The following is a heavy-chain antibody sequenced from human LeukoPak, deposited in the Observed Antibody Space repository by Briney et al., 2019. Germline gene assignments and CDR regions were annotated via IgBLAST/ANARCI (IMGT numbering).Heavy chain of an antibody. CDR3: ARAGYYDFWSGYYANWFDP. CDR2: IYYSGST. J-gene: IGHJ5*02. CDR1: GGSISSSSYY. D-gene: IGHD3-3*01. V-gene: IGHV4-39*01. Sequence: PSETLSLTCTVSGGSISSSSYYWGWIRQPPGKGLEWIGSIYYSGSTYYNPSLKSRVTISVDTSKNQFSLKLSSVTAADTAVYYCARAGYYDFWSGYYANWFDPWGQGTLVTVSS.